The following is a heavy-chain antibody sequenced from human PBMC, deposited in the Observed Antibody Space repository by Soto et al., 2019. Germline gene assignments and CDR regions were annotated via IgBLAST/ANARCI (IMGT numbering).Heavy chain of an antibody. V-gene: IGHV4-39*01. CDR3: TRLVVVATSGYVGFDH. CDR2: MSYSVNP. J-gene: IGHJ4*02. D-gene: IGHD2-15*01. Sequence: PSETLSLPCSVAGGSIVSSHHHWAWIPQAPGKGLEWIVRMSYSVNPLPYRAPRSRVTMSVDTPKSQFSLKLTSVTATDTALYYCTRLVVVATSGYVGFDHGGQGSLVTVS. CDR1: GGSIVSSHHH.